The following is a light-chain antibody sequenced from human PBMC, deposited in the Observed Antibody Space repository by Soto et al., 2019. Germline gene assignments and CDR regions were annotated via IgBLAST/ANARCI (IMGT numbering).Light chain of an antibody. CDR2: GAS. J-gene: IGKJ5*01. Sequence: EIVLTQPPGTLSLSPGERATLSCRASQSVSSSYLAWYQQKPGQAPSLLIYGASTRATGIPARFSGSGAGTEFTLTISSLQSEDFAVYYCQQYNNWPPITFGQGTRLEIK. CDR1: QSVSSSY. V-gene: IGKV3-15*01. CDR3: QQYNNWPPIT.